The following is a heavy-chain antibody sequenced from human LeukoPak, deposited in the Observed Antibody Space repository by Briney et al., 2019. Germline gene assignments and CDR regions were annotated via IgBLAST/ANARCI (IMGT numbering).Heavy chain of an antibody. D-gene: IGHD6-13*01. V-gene: IGHV4-59*01. J-gene: IGHJ4*02. CDR3: ARGSSWYYFDY. Sequence: KSSETLSLTCTVSGGSISSYYWSWIRQPPGKGLEWIGYIYYSGSTNYNPSLKSRVTISVDTSKNQFSLKLSSVTAADTAVYYCARGSSWYYFDYWGQGTLVTVSA. CDR2: IYYSGST. CDR1: GGSISSYY.